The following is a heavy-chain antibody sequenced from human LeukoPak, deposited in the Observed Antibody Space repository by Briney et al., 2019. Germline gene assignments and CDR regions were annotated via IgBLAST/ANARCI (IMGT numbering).Heavy chain of an antibody. CDR2: ISGSGGST. CDR1: GFTFSSYA. D-gene: IGHD2-2*01. V-gene: IGHV3-23*01. J-gene: IGHJ4*02. Sequence: GGSLRLSCAASGFTFSSYAMSWVCQAPGQGLELVSAISGSGGSTYYADSVKGRFTISRDNSKNTLYLQMNSLRAEDTAVYYCAKTALYCSSTSCLDEFDYWGQGTLVTVSS. CDR3: AKTALYCSSTSCLDEFDY.